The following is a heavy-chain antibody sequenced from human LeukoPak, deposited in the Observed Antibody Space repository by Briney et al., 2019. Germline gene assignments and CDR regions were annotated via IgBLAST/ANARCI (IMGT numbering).Heavy chain of an antibody. CDR3: ARERMYSGSGSTYPYYDY. CDR1: GFTFSTYW. V-gene: IGHV3-7*01. CDR2: IKPDGGEK. J-gene: IGHJ4*02. D-gene: IGHD3-10*01. Sequence: GGSLRLSCAASGFTFSTYWMTWVRQSPGKGLEWVASIKPDGGEKYFVDSVKGRFSISRDNAKNALYLEMNSLRAEDTAEYFCARERMYSGSGSTYPYYDYWGQGTLVTVSS.